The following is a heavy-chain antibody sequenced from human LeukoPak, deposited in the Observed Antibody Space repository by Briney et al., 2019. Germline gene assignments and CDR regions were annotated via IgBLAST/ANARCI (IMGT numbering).Heavy chain of an antibody. D-gene: IGHD5-18*01. J-gene: IGHJ1*01. CDR3: AGAEQLWIEYFQH. Sequence: PGGSLRLSCAASGFTFSSYSMNWVRQAPGKGLEWVSSISSSSSYIYYADSVKGRFTISRDNAKNSLYLQMNSLRAEDTAVYYCAGAEQLWIEYFQHWGQGTLVTVSS. CDR2: ISSSSSYI. V-gene: IGHV3-21*03. CDR1: GFTFSSYS.